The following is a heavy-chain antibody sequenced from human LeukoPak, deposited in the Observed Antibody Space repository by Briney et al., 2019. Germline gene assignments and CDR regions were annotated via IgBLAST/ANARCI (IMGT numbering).Heavy chain of an antibody. CDR3: ARVPYYDNSGYYYVYFDY. CDR2: ISSSGSTI. J-gene: IGHJ4*02. D-gene: IGHD3-22*01. Sequence: GGSLRLSCAASGFTFSDYYMSWIRQAPGKGLEWVSYISSSGSTIYYADSVKGRFTISRDSSKNMLYLQMNSLRAEDTAVYYCARVPYYDNSGYYYVYFDYWGQGTLVTVSS. V-gene: IGHV3-11*04. CDR1: GFTFSDYY.